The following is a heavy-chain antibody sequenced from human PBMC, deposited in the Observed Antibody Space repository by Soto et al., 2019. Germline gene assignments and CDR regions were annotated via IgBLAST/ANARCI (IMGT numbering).Heavy chain of an antibody. J-gene: IGHJ6*02. CDR3: ARERRHDFWSGYPAYYYYGMDV. Sequence: GSLRLSCAASGFTFSSYSMNWVRQAPGNGLEWVSSISSSSSYIYYADSVKGRFTISRDNAKNSLYLQMNSLRAEDTAVYYCARERRHDFWSGYPAYYYYGMDVWGQGTTVTVSS. D-gene: IGHD3-3*01. V-gene: IGHV3-21*01. CDR2: ISSSSSYI. CDR1: GFTFSSYS.